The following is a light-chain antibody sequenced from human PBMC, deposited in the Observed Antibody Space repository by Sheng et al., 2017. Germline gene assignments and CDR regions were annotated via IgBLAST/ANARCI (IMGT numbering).Light chain of an antibody. Sequence: QSVLTQPPSTSGTPGQTVTISCDGSSPNIGTNYVYWYQQFPGTAPKLLMFENNQRPSGIPDRFSGSKSGTSASLAISGLRSEDEAHYYCVSWDGDLTDPGWVFGGGTKLTVL. V-gene: IGLV1-47*01. J-gene: IGLJ3*02. CDR2: ENN. CDR3: VSWDGDLTDPGWV. CDR1: SPNIGTNY.